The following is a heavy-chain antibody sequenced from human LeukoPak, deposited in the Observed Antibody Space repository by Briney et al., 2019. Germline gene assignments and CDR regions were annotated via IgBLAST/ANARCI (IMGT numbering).Heavy chain of an antibody. Sequence: PRGSLRLSCAASGFTVSSSYVTWVRQAPGKGLEWVSIIYSGGNTYYADSVQGRFTISRDNSKNTLYLQMNSLRAEDTAVYHCASSREATSNWFVYWGQGTLVTVSS. CDR3: ASSREATSNWFVY. CDR1: GFTVSSSY. V-gene: IGHV3-66*01. D-gene: IGHD2-2*01. J-gene: IGHJ5*01. CDR2: IYSGGNT.